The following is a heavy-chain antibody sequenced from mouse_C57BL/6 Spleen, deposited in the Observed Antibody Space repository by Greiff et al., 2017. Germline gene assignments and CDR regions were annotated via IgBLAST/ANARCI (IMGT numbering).Heavy chain of an antibody. CDR1: GYTFTSYW. J-gene: IGHJ3*01. CDR2: IYPGSGST. CDR3: ATDAGCYGTWFAY. Sequence: QVQLQQPGAELVKPGASVKMSCKASGYTFTSYWITWVKQRPGQGLEWIGDIYPGSGSTNYNEKFKSQATLTVDTSSTTSYIQLSSLTSEDSAVYCCATDAGCYGTWFAYWGQGTLVTVSA. D-gene: IGHD1-1*02. V-gene: IGHV1-55*01.